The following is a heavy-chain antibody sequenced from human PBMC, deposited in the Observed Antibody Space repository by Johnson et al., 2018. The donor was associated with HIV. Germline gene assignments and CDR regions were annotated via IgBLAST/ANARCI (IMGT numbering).Heavy chain of an antibody. D-gene: IGHD1-1*01. V-gene: IGHV3-30*02. Sequence: QVQLVESGGGVVQPGGSLTLSCAASGFTFIDYGMHWVRQAPGKGLDWLTFIPYNGRNTFYADSVKGRFTISRDNAKKSLYLQMNSLRAEDTALYYCARVNSAAAFDIWGQGTMVTVSS. CDR3: ARVNSAAAFDI. J-gene: IGHJ3*02. CDR2: IPYNGRNT. CDR1: GFTFIDYG.